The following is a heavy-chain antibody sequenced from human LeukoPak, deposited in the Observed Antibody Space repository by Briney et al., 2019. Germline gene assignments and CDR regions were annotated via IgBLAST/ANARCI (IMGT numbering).Heavy chain of an antibody. J-gene: IGHJ5*02. CDR1: GGSFSDYY. CDR3: ARGSKMVRGARHYNYFDP. CDR2: INHSGNT. Sequence: SETLSSTCAVYGGSFSDYYWNWIRQPPGKGLEWVAEINHSGNTNYNPSLNNRVKSRVTISVDTSKNQFSLNLNSVTAADTAVYYCARGSKMVRGARHYNYFDPWGQGTLVTVSS. D-gene: IGHD3-10*01. V-gene: IGHV4-34*01.